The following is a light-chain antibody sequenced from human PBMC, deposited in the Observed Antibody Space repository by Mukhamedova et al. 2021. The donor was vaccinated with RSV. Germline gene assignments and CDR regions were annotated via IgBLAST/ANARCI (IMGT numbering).Light chain of an antibody. CDR3: QHFSSYPLS. Sequence: WYQRRVHGKPPKLLIYDVSNLDRGVPSRFSGSGSGTEFTLTISSLQPEDFAFYYCQHFSSYPLSFCPGTKVDV. V-gene: IGKV1-13*02. CDR2: DVS. J-gene: IGKJ3*01.